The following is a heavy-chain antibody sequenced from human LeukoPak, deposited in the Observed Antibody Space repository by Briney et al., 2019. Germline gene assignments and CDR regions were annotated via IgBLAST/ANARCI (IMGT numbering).Heavy chain of an antibody. CDR2: IYSGGTI. D-gene: IGHD3-22*01. CDR1: GFSVRTNY. Sequence: GGSLRLSCAASGFSVRTNYMSWVRQAPGKGLEWVSVIYSGGTIRYADSVKGRFTTSRDNSRDTLHLQMNSLRVDDTAAYYCVRAVHHLFYSDSSGYGDAFDVWGQGTVVTVSS. V-gene: IGHV3-53*01. CDR3: VRAVHHLFYSDSSGYGDAFDV. J-gene: IGHJ3*01.